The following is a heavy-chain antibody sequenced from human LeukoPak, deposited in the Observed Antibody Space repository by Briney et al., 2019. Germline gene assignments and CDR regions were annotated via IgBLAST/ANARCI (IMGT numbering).Heavy chain of an antibody. J-gene: IGHJ6*02. CDR1: GFTFSSYA. CDR3: AKAGYSSGWTRYYGMDV. CDR2: ISYDGTDK. D-gene: IGHD6-19*01. Sequence: RGSLRLSCAASGFTFSSYAMSWVRQPPGKGLERVALISYDGTDKYHADSVKGRFTISRDNSNNTLYIQMNSLRPDDTAVYYCAKAGYSSGWTRYYGMDVWGQGTTVAVSS. V-gene: IGHV3-30*18.